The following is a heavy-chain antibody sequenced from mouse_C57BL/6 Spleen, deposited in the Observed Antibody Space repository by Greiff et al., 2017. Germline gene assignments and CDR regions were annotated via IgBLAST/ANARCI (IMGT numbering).Heavy chain of an antibody. Sequence: QVQLQQSGAELVKPGASVKISCKASGYAFSSYWMNWVKQRPGKGLEWIGQIYPGDGDTNYNGKFKGKATLTADKSSRTAYMQLSSLTSEDSAVYFCAREGDDYDGNYAMDYWGQGTSVTVSS. CDR3: AREGDDYDGNYAMDY. D-gene: IGHD2-4*01. CDR2: IYPGDGDT. CDR1: GYAFSSYW. V-gene: IGHV1-80*01. J-gene: IGHJ4*01.